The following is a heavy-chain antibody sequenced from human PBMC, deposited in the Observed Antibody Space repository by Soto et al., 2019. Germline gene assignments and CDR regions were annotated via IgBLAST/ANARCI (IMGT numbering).Heavy chain of an antibody. CDR2: ISNRGTP. CDR1: GDSISSDNYF. V-gene: IGHV4-30-4*01. D-gene: IGHD2-8*01. Sequence: QVQLQESGPGLVKPSQTLSLICTVSGDSISSDNYFWSWIRQPPGQGLEWVGYISNRGTPYYNPSLKRRVHLSPDTSRNRFALDMYSVTATDPAVYYCAREVNVVALSDSFDIWGQGTMVTVSS. CDR3: AREVNVVALSDSFDI. J-gene: IGHJ3*02.